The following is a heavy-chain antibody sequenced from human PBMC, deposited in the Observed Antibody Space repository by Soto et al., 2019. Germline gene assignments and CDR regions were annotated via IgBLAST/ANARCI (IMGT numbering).Heavy chain of an antibody. CDR3: SRRAETNGWNGFGADKYYFDF. Sequence: QVQLVQSGAEVRKPGASVKVSCEASGYTFTSYDIYWVRQATGQGLEWMGWRNPNTGNSGYAQKFQGRVTMTSDTSRSTAHMELRSLRSEDTAVYYCSRRAETNGWNGFGADKYYFDFWGQGTLVTVSS. V-gene: IGHV1-8*01. D-gene: IGHD1-1*01. J-gene: IGHJ4*02. CDR1: GYTFTSYD. CDR2: RNPNTGNS.